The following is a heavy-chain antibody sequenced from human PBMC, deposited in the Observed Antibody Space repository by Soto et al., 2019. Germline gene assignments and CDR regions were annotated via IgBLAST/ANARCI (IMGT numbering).Heavy chain of an antibody. V-gene: IGHV1-3*01. D-gene: IGHD3-3*01. CDR2: INAGNGNT. CDR1: GYTFTIYA. Sequence: ASVKVSCKAAGYTFTIYAMHLVRQPPGQRLEWMGWINAGNGNTKYSQKFQGRVTITRDTSASTAYMELSSLRSEDTAVYYCARDPYDFWSGYYTSGKNNWFDPWGQGTLVTVSS. J-gene: IGHJ5*02. CDR3: ARDPYDFWSGYYTSGKNNWFDP.